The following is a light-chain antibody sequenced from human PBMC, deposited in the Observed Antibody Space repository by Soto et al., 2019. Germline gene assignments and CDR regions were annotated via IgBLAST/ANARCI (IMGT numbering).Light chain of an antibody. CDR2: SNN. Sequence: QSALTQPPSASGTPGQRVTISCSGGSSNIGSHTVNWYQHLPGTAPKLLIYSNNQRPSGVPDRFSGSVSGTSASLAISGLQSEDEADYYCAAWHDSLNGPVFGGGTKLTVL. CDR3: AAWHDSLNGPV. J-gene: IGLJ2*01. CDR1: SSNIGSHT. V-gene: IGLV1-44*01.